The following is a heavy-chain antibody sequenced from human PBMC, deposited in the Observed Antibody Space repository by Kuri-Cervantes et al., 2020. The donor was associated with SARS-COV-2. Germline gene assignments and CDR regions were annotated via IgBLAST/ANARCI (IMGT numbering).Heavy chain of an antibody. J-gene: IGHJ4*02. CDR3: ARQRDSQFDY. V-gene: IGHV4-39*01. CDR1: GGSININGYF. D-gene: IGHD3-22*01. CDR2: IFYSGST. Sequence: SETLSLTCTVSGGSININGYFWGWIRQSPGKGLEWIGSIFYSGSTSYNPSLGSRGTISIDTPRNLFSLSLSSVTAADTSLYFCARQRDSQFDYWGQGTLVTVSS.